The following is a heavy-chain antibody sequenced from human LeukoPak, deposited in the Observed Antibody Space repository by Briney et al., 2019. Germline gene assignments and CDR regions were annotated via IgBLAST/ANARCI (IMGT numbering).Heavy chain of an antibody. V-gene: IGHV3-23*01. CDR2: VTSSGSST. Sequence: GGSLRLSCAASGFTFSSYAVSWVRQAPGKGLEWVSTVTSSGSSTNYADSVKGRFTISRDNSKGTLYLHMNSLRAEDTAVYYCAKDAFHDSSGYYSPFDSWGQGTLVTVSS. D-gene: IGHD3-22*01. CDR1: GFTFSSYA. J-gene: IGHJ4*02. CDR3: AKDAFHDSSGYYSPFDS.